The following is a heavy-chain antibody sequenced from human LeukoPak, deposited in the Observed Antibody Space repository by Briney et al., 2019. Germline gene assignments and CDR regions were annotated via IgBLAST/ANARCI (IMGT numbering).Heavy chain of an antibody. CDR3: ASGVYDILTGPYAFDI. J-gene: IGHJ3*02. Sequence: SQTLSLTCTVSGGSISSGSYYWGWIRQPPGKGLEWIGSIYYSGSTYYNPSLKSRVTISVDTSKNQFSLKLSSVTAADTAVYYCASGVYDILTGPYAFDIWGQGTMVTVSS. D-gene: IGHD3-9*01. CDR2: IYYSGST. CDR1: GGSISSGSYY. V-gene: IGHV4-39*07.